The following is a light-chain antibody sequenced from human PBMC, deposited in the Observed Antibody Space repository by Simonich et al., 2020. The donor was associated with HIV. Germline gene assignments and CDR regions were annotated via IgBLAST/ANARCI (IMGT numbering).Light chain of an antibody. CDR1: PSVNRN. Sequence: EIVMTQSPATLSVSPGERATLSCRASPSVNRNVACYQQKPGQAPRLLIYARYTRSTDIPARFSGSGSGTEFTLTISSIHSEDFAVYYCQQYNTWVSITLGQGTRLEMK. CDR2: ARY. CDR3: QQYNTWVSIT. V-gene: IGKV3-15*01. J-gene: IGKJ5*01.